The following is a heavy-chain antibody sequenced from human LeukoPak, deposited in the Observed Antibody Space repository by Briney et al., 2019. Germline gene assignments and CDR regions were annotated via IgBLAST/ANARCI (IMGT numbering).Heavy chain of an antibody. CDR3: ARSQGRRFLPTPPYMDV. V-gene: IGHV4-4*07. CDR2: IYTSGST. Sequence: PSETLSLTCTVSGGSISSYYWSWLRQPAGKGLEGIGRIYTSGSTNYNPPLKSRVTMSVDTSKNQFSLKLSSVTAADTAVYYCARSQGRRFLPTPPYMDVWGKGTTVTVSS. J-gene: IGHJ6*03. CDR1: GGSISSYY. D-gene: IGHD1-26*01.